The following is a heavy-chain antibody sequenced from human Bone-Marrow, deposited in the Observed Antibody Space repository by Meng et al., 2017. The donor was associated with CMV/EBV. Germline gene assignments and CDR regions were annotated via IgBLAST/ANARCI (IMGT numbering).Heavy chain of an antibody. CDR2: INPNSGGT. J-gene: IGHJ4*02. CDR3: ARDRGYCSSTSCRRYYFDY. Sequence: ASVKVSCKASGYTFTGYYMHWVRQAPGQGLEWMGWINPNSGGTNYAQKFQGRVTMTRDTSISTAYMELSRLRSDDTAVYYCARDRGYCSSTSCRRYYFDYWGQGTLVPVSS. D-gene: IGHD2-2*01. CDR1: GYTFTGYY. V-gene: IGHV1-2*02.